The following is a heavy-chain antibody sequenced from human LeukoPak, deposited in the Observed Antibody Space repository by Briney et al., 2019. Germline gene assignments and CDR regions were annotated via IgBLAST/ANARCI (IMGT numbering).Heavy chain of an antibody. V-gene: IGHV1-2*02. CDR3: VRDDVSP. CDR1: GYTFTGYY. Sequence: ASVKVSCKTSGYTFTGYYIHWVRQAPGQGLEWMGWINPNSGGTNYAQNVQGRVTMTRDTSISTAYMELSRLRSDDTAVYYCVRDDVSPWGQGTLVTVSS. CDR2: INPNSGGT. J-gene: IGHJ5*02.